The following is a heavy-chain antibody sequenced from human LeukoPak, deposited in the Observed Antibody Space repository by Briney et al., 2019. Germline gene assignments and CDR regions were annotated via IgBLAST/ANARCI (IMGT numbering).Heavy chain of an antibody. D-gene: IGHD6-13*01. Sequence: GGSLRLSCTASGFTFGDYAMSWFRQAPGKGLEWVGFIRSKAYGGTTEYAASVKGRFTISRDDSKSIAYLQMNSLKTEDTAVHYCTRDIAAARYYYYGMDVWGQGTTVTVSS. CDR1: GFTFGDYA. J-gene: IGHJ6*02. V-gene: IGHV3-49*03. CDR3: TRDIAAARYYYYGMDV. CDR2: IRSKAYGGTT.